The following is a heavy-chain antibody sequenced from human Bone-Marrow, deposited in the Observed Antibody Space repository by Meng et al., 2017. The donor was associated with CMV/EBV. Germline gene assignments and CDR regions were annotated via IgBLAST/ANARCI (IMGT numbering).Heavy chain of an antibody. V-gene: IGHV4-34*01. CDR3: ARGEVTTLGY. D-gene: IGHD4-11*01. J-gene: IGHJ4*02. CDR2: INHSGST. Sequence: GSLRLSCTVSGGSISSYYWSWIRQPPGKGLEWIGEINHSGSTNYNPSLKSRVTISVDKSKNQFSLKLSSVTAADTAVYYCARGEVTTLGYWGQGTLVTVSS. CDR1: GGSISSYY.